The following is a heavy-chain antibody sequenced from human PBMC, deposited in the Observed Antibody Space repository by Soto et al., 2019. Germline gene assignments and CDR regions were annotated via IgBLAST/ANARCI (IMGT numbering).Heavy chain of an antibody. CDR2: IWYDGTNE. CDR3: ARVSDFLREGDYLDY. J-gene: IGHJ4*02. CDR1: GFTFRSYG. Sequence: QVQLVESGGGVVQPGRSLRLSCAASGFTFRSYGMHWVRQAPGKGLEWVAVIWYDGTNEFYADSVKGRFTISRDNAKNTLYLQMNSLRVEDTAVYYCARVSDFLREGDYLDYWGQGTLVIVSS. D-gene: IGHD3-3*01. V-gene: IGHV3-33*01.